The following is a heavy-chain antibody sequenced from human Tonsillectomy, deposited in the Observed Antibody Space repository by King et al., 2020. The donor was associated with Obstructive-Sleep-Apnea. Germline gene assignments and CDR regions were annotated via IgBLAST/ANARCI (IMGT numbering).Heavy chain of an antibody. Sequence: VQLQESGPGLVRPSQTLSLTCAVSGGSISTGSYSWSWIRQPPGKGLEWIGYIYYSGGTYYNPSLKSRLTISVDTSKNQFSLKLSSLTAADTAVYYCARTYLRYFDLLESGEWFDPWGQGTLVTVSS. CDR2: IYYSGGT. J-gene: IGHJ5*02. V-gene: IGHV4-30-4*07. CDR3: ARTYLRYFDLLESGEWFDP. D-gene: IGHD3-9*01. CDR1: GGSISTGSYS.